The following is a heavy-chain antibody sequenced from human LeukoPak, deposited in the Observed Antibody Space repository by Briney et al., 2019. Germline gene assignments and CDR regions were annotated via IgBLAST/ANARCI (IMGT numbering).Heavy chain of an antibody. CDR2: INAGNGNT. CDR1: GYTFTSYA. D-gene: IGHD3-22*01. V-gene: IGHV1-3*01. Sequence: ASVKVSCKASGYTFTSYAMHWVRQAPGQRLEWMGWINAGNGNTKYSQKFQGRVTITRDTSASAAYMELSGLRSEDTAVYYCVYDSSGYYGESDYWGQGTLVTVSS. CDR3: VYDSSGYYGESDY. J-gene: IGHJ4*02.